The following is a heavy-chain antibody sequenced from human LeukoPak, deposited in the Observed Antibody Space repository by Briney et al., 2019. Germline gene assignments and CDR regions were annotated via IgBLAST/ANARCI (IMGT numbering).Heavy chain of an antibody. CDR2: IIPRFTP. CDR3: AGLGYSGYGPRSRFDN. Sequence: SVKVSCKASGGTFSSYAISWVRQSPGQGLEWMGGIIPRFTPNYAQHFQGRVTITTDEATTTAYLELSNLRSDDTAVYYCAGLGYSGYGPRSRFDNWGQGTLITVST. D-gene: IGHD5-12*01. V-gene: IGHV1-69*05. CDR1: GGTFSSYA. J-gene: IGHJ4*02.